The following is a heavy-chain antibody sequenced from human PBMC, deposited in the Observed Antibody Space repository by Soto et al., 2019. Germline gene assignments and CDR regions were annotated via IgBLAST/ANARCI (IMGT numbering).Heavy chain of an antibody. J-gene: IGHJ3*02. D-gene: IGHD3-3*01. CDR2: IIPIFGTA. V-gene: IGHV1-69*01. Sequence: QVQLVQSGAEVKKPGSSVKVSCKASGGTFSSYAISWVRQAPGQGLEWMGGIIPIFGTANYAQKFQGRVTITADESTSTAYMELSSLRSEDTAVYYCATGGKVRFLAVEDAFDIWGQGTMVTVSS. CDR1: GGTFSSYA. CDR3: ATGGKVRFLAVEDAFDI.